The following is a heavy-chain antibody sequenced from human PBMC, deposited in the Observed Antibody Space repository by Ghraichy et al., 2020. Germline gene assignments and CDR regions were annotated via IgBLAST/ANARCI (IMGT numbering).Heavy chain of an antibody. V-gene: IGHV4-59*01. J-gene: IGHJ6*02. CDR1: GGSISSYY. CDR3: ARAGHLRLVPLGMDV. Sequence: SETLSLTCTVSGGSISSYYWSWIRQPPGKGLEWIGYIYYSGSTNYNPSLKSRVTISVDTSKNQFSLKLSSVTAADTAVYYCARAGHLRLVPLGMDVWGQGTTVTVSS. CDR2: IYYSGST. D-gene: IGHD3-9*01.